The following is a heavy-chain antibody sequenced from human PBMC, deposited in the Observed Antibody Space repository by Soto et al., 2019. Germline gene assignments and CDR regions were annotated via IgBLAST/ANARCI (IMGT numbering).Heavy chain of an antibody. V-gene: IGHV4-34*01. CDR3: ARGRVRLRYFDWLLFDY. Sequence: SETLSLTCAVYGGSFSGYYWSWIRQPPGKGLEWIGEINHSGSTNYNPSLKSRVTISVDTSKNQFSLKLSSVTAADTAVYYCARGRVRLRYFDWLLFDYWGQGTLVTVSS. CDR2: INHSGST. D-gene: IGHD3-9*01. CDR1: GGSFSGYY. J-gene: IGHJ4*02.